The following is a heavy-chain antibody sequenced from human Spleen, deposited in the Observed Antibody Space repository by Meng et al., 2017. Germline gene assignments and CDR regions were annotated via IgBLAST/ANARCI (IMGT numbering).Heavy chain of an antibody. CDR1: GFTFSSYW. J-gene: IGHJ4*01. Sequence: GESLKISCAASGFTFSSYWMSWVRQAPGKGLEWVAQIKQDGSEKYYVDSVKGRFTISRDNAKNSLFLQMNSLRAEDTAVYYCAREMGSTYFDYWGHGTRVTVSS. CDR2: IKQDGSEK. CDR3: AREMGSTYFDY. D-gene: IGHD1-1*01. V-gene: IGHV3-7*01.